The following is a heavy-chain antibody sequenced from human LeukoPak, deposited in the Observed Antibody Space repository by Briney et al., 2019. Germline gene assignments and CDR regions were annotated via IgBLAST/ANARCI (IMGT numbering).Heavy chain of an antibody. D-gene: IGHD3-22*01. V-gene: IGHV1-46*01. J-gene: IGHJ3*02. Sequence: ASVKVSCKASGYTFTSYYMHWVRQAPGQGLEWMGIINPSGGSTGYAQKFQGRVTMTRDTSTSTVYMELSSLRSEDTAVYYCARETGVTYYYDSSGAFDIWGQGTMVTVSS. CDR2: INPSGGST. CDR1: GYTFTSYY. CDR3: ARETGVTYYYDSSGAFDI.